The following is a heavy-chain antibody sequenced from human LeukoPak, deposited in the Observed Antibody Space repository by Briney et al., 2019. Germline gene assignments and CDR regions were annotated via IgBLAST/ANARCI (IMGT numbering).Heavy chain of an antibody. V-gene: IGHV4-39*07. CDR1: GGSISSSSYY. D-gene: IGHD3-22*01. J-gene: IGHJ3*02. CDR2: IYYSGST. Sequence: SETLSLTCTVSGGSISSSSYYWGWIRQPPGKGLEWIGSIYYSGSTYYNPSLKSRVTISVDTSKNQFSLKLSSVTAADTAVYYCARPPQTYYYDSSGLIRHAFDIWGQGTMVTVSS. CDR3: ARPPQTYYYDSSGLIRHAFDI.